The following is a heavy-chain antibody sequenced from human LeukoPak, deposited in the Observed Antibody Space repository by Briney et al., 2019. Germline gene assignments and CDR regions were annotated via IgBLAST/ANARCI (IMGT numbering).Heavy chain of an antibody. J-gene: IGHJ6*03. V-gene: IGHV3-20*04. CDR1: GFTFDDYG. CDR3: ARVREYSSGGSCYAYYYYMDV. CDR2: INWNGGST. D-gene: IGHD2-15*01. Sequence: GGSLRLSCAASGFTFDDYGMSWVRQAPGKGLEWVSGINWNGGSTGYADSVKGRFTISRDNAKNSLYLQMNSLRAEDTALYYCARVREYSSGGSCYAYYYYMDVWGKGTTVTVSS.